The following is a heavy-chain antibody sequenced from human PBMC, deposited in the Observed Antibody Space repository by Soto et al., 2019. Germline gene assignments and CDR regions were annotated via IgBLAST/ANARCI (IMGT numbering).Heavy chain of an antibody. CDR2: IYSGGST. CDR1: GFTVSSNY. D-gene: IGHD4-17*01. Sequence: EVQLVESGGGLVQPGGSLRLSCAASGFTVSSNYMSWVRQAPGKGLEWVSVIYSGGSTYYADSVKGRFTISRDNSKNTLYLQMNILRAEDTAVDYGARSGPYGDYDYWGQGTLVTVSS. J-gene: IGHJ4*02. V-gene: IGHV3-66*01. CDR3: ARSGPYGDYDY.